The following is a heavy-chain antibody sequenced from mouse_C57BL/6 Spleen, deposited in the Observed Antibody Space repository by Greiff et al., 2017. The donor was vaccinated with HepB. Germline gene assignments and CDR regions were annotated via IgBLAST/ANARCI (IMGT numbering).Heavy chain of an antibody. CDR2: IYPGSGNT. CDR1: GYTFTDYY. D-gene: IGHD2-5*01. V-gene: IGHV1-76*01. Sequence: QVQLQQSGAELVRPGASVKLSCKASGYTFTDYYINWVKQRPGQGLEWIARIYPGSGNTYYNEKFKGKATLTAEKSSSTAYMQLSSLTSEDSAVYFCAREEYSNFYAMDYWGQGTSVTVSS. CDR3: AREEYSNFYAMDY. J-gene: IGHJ4*01.